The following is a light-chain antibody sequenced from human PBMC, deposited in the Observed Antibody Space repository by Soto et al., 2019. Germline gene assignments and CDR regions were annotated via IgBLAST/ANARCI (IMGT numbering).Light chain of an antibody. V-gene: IGKV3-15*01. Sequence: ELLLTYFSATLAVPSGARDTLSCRASQSVSSNLAWYQQKPGQAPSLLIYGASTRATGTQARFSGSGSGTEFTITISSLQSEDFAVYYCQQYIRWPLTFGGGT. CDR3: QQYIRWPLT. CDR2: GAS. CDR1: QSVSSN. J-gene: IGKJ4*01.